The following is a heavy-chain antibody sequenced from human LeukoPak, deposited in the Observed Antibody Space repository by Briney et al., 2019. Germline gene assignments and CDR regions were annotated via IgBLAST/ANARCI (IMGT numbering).Heavy chain of an antibody. CDR2: IYYSGST. V-gene: IGHV4-61*01. CDR3: ARDYGSGYYIFDY. CDR1: GGSISSGSYY. D-gene: IGHD3-22*01. Sequence: SETLSLTCTVSGGSISSGSYYWSWIRQPPGKGLEWIGYIYYSGSTNYNPSLKSRVTISVDTSKNQFSLKLSSVTAADTAVYYCARDYGSGYYIFDYWGQGTLVTVSS. J-gene: IGHJ4*02.